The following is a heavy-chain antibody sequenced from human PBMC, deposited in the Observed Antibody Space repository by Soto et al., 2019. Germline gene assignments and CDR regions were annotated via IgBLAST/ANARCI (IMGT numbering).Heavy chain of an antibody. CDR1: GGSFSGYY. D-gene: IGHD3-10*01. Sequence: SETLSLTCAVYGGSFSGYYWSWIRQPPGKGLEWIGEINHSGSTNYNPSLKSRVTISVDTSKNQFSRKLSSVTAADTAVYYCARAGSRGYYYGSGSYYSRWDYWGQGTLVTVSS. J-gene: IGHJ4*02. V-gene: IGHV4-34*01. CDR3: ARAGSRGYYYGSGSYYSRWDY. CDR2: INHSGST.